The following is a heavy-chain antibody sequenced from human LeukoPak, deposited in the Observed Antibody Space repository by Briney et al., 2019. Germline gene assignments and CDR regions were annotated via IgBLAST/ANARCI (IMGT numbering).Heavy chain of an antibody. CDR2: ISSSSSTI. D-gene: IGHD6-13*01. CDR3: ARDPSSWYYYYMDV. CDR1: GFTFSSYS. J-gene: IGHJ6*03. V-gene: IGHV3-48*01. Sequence: GGSLRLSCAASGFTFSSYSMNWVRQAPGKGLEWVSYISSSSSTIYYADSVKGRFTISRDNAKNSLCLQMNSLRAEDTAVYYCARDPSSWYYYYMDVWGKGTTVTVSS.